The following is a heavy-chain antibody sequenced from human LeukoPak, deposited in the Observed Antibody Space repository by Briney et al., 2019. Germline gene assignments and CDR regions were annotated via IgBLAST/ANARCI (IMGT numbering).Heavy chain of an antibody. Sequence: LRLSCAASGFTFSDYYMSWIRQPPGKGLEWIGYIYYSGSTYYNPSLKSRVTISVDTSKNQFSLKLSSVTAADTAVYYCARKCSSTSCPFDYWGQGTLVTVSS. CDR2: IYYSGST. J-gene: IGHJ4*02. CDR1: GFTFSDYY. V-gene: IGHV4-30-4*08. D-gene: IGHD2-2*01. CDR3: ARKCSSTSCPFDY.